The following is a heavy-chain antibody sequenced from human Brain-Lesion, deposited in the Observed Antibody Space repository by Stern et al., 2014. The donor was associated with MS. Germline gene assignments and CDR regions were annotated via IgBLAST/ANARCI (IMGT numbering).Heavy chain of an antibody. V-gene: IGHV3-21*02. CDR3: ARGRGGNYRYYFDY. CDR2: ISSGGSYI. CDR1: GFTFSSYS. Sequence: EVKLMESGGGLVKPGGSLRLSCAASGFTFSSYSMNWVRQAPGKGLEWVASISSGGSYINDADSLKGLFPISRDNANNSLYLQMNSLRAEDTAVYYCARGRGGNYRYYFDYWGQGTLVTVSS. J-gene: IGHJ4*02. D-gene: IGHD4-23*01.